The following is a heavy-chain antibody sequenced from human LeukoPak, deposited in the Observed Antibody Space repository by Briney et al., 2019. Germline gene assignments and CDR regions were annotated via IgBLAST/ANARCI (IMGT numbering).Heavy chain of an antibody. Sequence: ASVKVSCKASGYTFTSYGISWVRQAPGQGLEWMGWISAYNGNTNYAQKLQGRVTMTTDTSTSTAYMELRSLRSDDTAVYYCARSPYYYDSSRPGFDYWGQGTLVTVSS. D-gene: IGHD3-22*01. V-gene: IGHV1-18*01. CDR2: ISAYNGNT. CDR1: GYTFTSYG. CDR3: ARSPYYYDSSRPGFDY. J-gene: IGHJ4*02.